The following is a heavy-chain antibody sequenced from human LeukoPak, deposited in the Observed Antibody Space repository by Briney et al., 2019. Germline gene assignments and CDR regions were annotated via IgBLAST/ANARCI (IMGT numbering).Heavy chain of an antibody. Sequence: GSLRLSCAASGFTFSSYGMSWVRQAPGKGLEWIGYIYYSGNTNYNPSLKSRVTISVDTSKNQFSLKLSSVTAADTAVYYCARGRRGYSYGLTAFDIWGQGTMVTVSS. CDR1: GFTFSSYG. CDR2: IYYSGNT. D-gene: IGHD5-18*01. CDR3: ARGRRGYSYGLTAFDI. V-gene: IGHV4-59*01. J-gene: IGHJ3*02.